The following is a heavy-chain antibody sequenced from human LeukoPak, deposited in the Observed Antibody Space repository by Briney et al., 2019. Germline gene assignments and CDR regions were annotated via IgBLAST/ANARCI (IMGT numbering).Heavy chain of an antibody. CDR2: IYTSGST. Sequence: PSETLSLTCTVSGGSISSYYWSWIRQPPGKGLEWIGNIYTSGSTNYNPSLKSRVTISVDTSKNQFSLKLSSVTAADTAVYYCARHQDDFWSGYSTGAFDIWGQGTMVTVSS. V-gene: IGHV4-4*09. D-gene: IGHD3-3*01. J-gene: IGHJ3*02. CDR1: GGSISSYY. CDR3: ARHQDDFWSGYSTGAFDI.